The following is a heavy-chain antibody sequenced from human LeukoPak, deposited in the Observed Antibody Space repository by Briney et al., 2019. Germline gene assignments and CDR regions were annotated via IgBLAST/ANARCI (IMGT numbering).Heavy chain of an antibody. CDR2: INHSGST. J-gene: IGHJ4*02. D-gene: IGHD2-15*01. CDR1: GGSFSGYY. CDR3: ARGPKNCSGGSCYLPFDY. Sequence: PSETLSLTCAVYGGSFSGYYWSWIRQPPGKGLEWIGEINHSGSTNYNPSPKSRVTISVDTSKNQVSLKLSSVTAADTAVYYCARGPKNCSGGSCYLPFDYWGQGTLVTVSS. V-gene: IGHV4-34*01.